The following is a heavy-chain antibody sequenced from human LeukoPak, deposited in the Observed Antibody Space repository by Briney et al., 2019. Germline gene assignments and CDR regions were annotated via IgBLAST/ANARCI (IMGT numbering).Heavy chain of an antibody. CDR2: IYYSGST. CDR3: ATGITRKAFDI. Sequence: PSETLSLTCTVSGGSISSYYWSRIRQPPGKGLEWIGYIYYSGSTNYNPSLKSRVTISVDTSKNQFSLKLSSVTAADTAVYYCATGITRKAFDIWGQGTMVTVSS. J-gene: IGHJ3*02. D-gene: IGHD1-14*01. CDR1: GGSISSYY. V-gene: IGHV4-59*01.